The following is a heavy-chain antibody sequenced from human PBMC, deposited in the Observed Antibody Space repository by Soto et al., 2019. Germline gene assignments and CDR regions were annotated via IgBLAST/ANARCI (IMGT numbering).Heavy chain of an antibody. CDR3: ERHGIDADSGPSPGDY. V-gene: IGHV4-39*01. Sequence: AETLSLTCAVSGRSISSSSYYWDWIRQPPGKGLEWIGCIYYSGSTYYNPSLKSRVPISVDPSKHQLSLELSSVTAADTAVDYCERHGIDADSGPSPGDYWGQGTLVTVSS. D-gene: IGHD1-26*01. CDR2: IYYSGST. J-gene: IGHJ4*02. CDR1: GRSISSSSYY.